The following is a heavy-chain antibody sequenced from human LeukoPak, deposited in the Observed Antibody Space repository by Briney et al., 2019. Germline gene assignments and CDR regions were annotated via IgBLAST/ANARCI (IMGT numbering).Heavy chain of an antibody. D-gene: IGHD5-18*01. Sequence: ASVKVSCKASGGTFSSYTISWVRQAPGQGLEWMGWISAYNGNTNYAQKLQGRVTMTTDTSTSTAYMELRSLRSDDTAVYYCARDLADTAMGDYWGQGTLVTVSS. CDR1: GGTFSSYT. CDR2: ISAYNGNT. J-gene: IGHJ4*02. V-gene: IGHV1-18*01. CDR3: ARDLADTAMGDY.